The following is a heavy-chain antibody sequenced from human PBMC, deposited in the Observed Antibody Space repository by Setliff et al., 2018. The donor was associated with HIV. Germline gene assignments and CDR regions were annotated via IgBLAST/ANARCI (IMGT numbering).Heavy chain of an antibody. D-gene: IGHD2-2*01. J-gene: IGHJ6*03. CDR3: ARGAPYCTSTDCHRWLYYYMDV. CDR2: LNPTSGNT. Sequence: ASVKVSCKASGYTFTSLDINWVRQATGQGPEWMGWLNPTSGNTGSAQRFQGRVTMTRNTSISIAYMELSNLRSEDTAVYYCARGAPYCTSTDCHRWLYYYMDVWGKGTTVTVSS. CDR1: GYTFTSLD. V-gene: IGHV1-8*01.